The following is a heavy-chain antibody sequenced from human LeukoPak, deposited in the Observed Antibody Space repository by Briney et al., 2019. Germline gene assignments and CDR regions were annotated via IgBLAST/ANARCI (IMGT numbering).Heavy chain of an antibody. V-gene: IGHV3-30*03. J-gene: IGHJ4*02. D-gene: IGHD2-2*01. CDR1: GFTFSSYG. CDR2: ISYDGSNK. CDR3: ATLGVPAAIVFDY. Sequence: GGSLRLSCAASGFTFSSYGMHWVRQAPGKGLEWVAVISYDGSNKYYADSVKGRFTISRDNSKNTLYLQMNSLRSEDTAVYYCATLGVPAAIVFDYWGQGTLVTVSS.